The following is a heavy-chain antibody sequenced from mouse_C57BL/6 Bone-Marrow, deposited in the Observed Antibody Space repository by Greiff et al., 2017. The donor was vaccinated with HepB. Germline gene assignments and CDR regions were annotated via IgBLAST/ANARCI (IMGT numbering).Heavy chain of an antibody. J-gene: IGHJ2*01. CDR2: INPGSGGT. CDR3: ARDYDYLFDY. Sequence: VQLQQSGAELVRPGTSVKVSCKASGYAFTNYLIEWVKQRPGKGLEWIGVINPGSGGTNYNEKFKGKATLTADKSSSTAYMQLSSLTSEDSAVYFCARDYDYLFDYWGQGTTLTVSS. CDR1: GYAFTNYL. V-gene: IGHV1-54*01. D-gene: IGHD2-4*01.